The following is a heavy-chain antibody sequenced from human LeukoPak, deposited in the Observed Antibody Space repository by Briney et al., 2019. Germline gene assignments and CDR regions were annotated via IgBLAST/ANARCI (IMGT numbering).Heavy chain of an antibody. J-gene: IGHJ4*02. D-gene: IGHD5-24*01. CDR3: VKGSGRDGYSTET. V-gene: IGHV4-59*08. Sequence: PSETLSLTCTVSGASTTSSYWSWVRLPPGRGLEWLGYVAYTGYVNHNPSLCSRATISLETSRNQFFLRLTSVTAADTAIYYSVKGSGRDGYSTETRGKGTLVTVSS. CDR1: GASTTSSY. CDR2: VAYTGYV.